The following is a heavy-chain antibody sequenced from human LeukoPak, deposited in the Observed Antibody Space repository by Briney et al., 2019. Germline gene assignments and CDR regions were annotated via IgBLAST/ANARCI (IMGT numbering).Heavy chain of an antibody. CDR1: GYTFPTYG. CDR3: ARVNVPYSSGWLFDY. Sequence: EASVKVSCKALGYTFPTYGISWVRQAPGQGFEWMGWISPNNGDTNYAQKVQGRVTMTTDTSTSTAYMELRSLRSDDTAVYYCARVNVPYSSGWLFDYWGQGTLVTVSS. J-gene: IGHJ4*02. D-gene: IGHD6-19*01. CDR2: ISPNNGDT. V-gene: IGHV1-18*01.